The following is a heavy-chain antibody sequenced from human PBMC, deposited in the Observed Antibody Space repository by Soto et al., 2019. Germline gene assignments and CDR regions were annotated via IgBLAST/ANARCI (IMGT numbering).Heavy chain of an antibody. CDR1: GFTFSSYG. D-gene: IGHD3-3*01. V-gene: IGHV3-30*03. CDR3: ASSGYYDFWSGYYASNFDY. CDR2: ISYDGSNK. Sequence: QVQLVESGGGVVQPGRSLRLSCAASGFTFSSYGMHWVRQAPGKGLEWVAVISYDGSNKYYADSVKGRFTISRDNSKNTLYLQMNSVRAEDTAVYYCASSGYYDFWSGYYASNFDYWGQGTLVTVSS. J-gene: IGHJ4*02.